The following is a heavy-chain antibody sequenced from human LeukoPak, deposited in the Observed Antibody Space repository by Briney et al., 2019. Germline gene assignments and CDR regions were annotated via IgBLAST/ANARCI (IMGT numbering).Heavy chain of an antibody. Sequence: PSETLSLTCAVYGGSFSGYYWSRIRQPPGEGLEWIGEINHSGSTNYNPSLKSRVTISVDTSKNQFSLKLSSVTAADTAVYYCARHRYDSSGYTYDAFDIWGQGTMVTVSS. CDR2: INHSGST. CDR1: GGSFSGYY. D-gene: IGHD3-22*01. CDR3: ARHRYDSSGYTYDAFDI. V-gene: IGHV4-34*01. J-gene: IGHJ3*02.